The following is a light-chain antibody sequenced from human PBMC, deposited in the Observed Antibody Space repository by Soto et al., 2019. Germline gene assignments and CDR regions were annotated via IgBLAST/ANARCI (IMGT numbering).Light chain of an antibody. Sequence: QSVLTQPPSVSGAPGQRVSISCTGSSSNIGAGYDVHWYQHLPGTAPKLLIYYNTNRPSGVPDRFSGSKSGTSASLAITGLQAEDEAYSYCQSYDSSLSGVVFGGGTKLTVL. CDR1: SSNIGAGYD. CDR3: QSYDSSLSGVV. V-gene: IGLV1-40*01. CDR2: YNT. J-gene: IGLJ2*01.